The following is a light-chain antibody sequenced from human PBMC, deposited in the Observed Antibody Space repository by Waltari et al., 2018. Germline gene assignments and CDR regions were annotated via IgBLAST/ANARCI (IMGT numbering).Light chain of an antibody. CDR2: EVS. Sequence: DIVRTQTPLSLSVTPGQPASISCKSSQSLVHSNGNTYLHWYLQKPGQSPQLLIYEVSNRLSGVPDKFSGSGSGTEFTLQVSRVEAGDVGVYYCMQGTQSPYTFGGGTKVDIK. V-gene: IGKV2D-29*02. CDR1: QSLVHSNGNTY. CDR3: MQGTQSPYT. J-gene: IGKJ4*01.